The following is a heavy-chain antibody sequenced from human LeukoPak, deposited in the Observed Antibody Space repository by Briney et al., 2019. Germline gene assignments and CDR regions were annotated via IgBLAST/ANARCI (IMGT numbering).Heavy chain of an antibody. D-gene: IGHD6-13*01. Sequence: ASVKVSCKASGYTFTSYGISWVRQAPGQGLEWMGWISAYNGNTNYAQKLQGRVTMTTDTSTSTAYMELRSLRSDDTAVYYCAREGSSSWQNYYYYGMDVWGQGTTVTVSS. V-gene: IGHV1-18*01. CDR3: AREGSSSWQNYYYYGMDV. CDR1: GYTFTSYG. J-gene: IGHJ6*02. CDR2: ISAYNGNT.